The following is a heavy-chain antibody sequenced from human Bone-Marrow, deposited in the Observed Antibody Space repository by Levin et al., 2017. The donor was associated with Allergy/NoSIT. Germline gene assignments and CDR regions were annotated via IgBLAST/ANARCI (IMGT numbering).Heavy chain of an antibody. J-gene: IGHJ4*02. D-gene: IGHD2-21*02. CDR2: ISYDGSNK. Sequence: GGSLRLSCAASGFTFSSYAMHWVRQAPGKGLEWVAVISYDGSNKYYADSVKGRFTISRDNSKNTLYLQMNSLRAEDTAVYYCARALRSRVVTATPLDYWGQGTLVTVSS. V-gene: IGHV3-30-3*01. CDR1: GFTFSSYA. CDR3: ARALRSRVVTATPLDY.